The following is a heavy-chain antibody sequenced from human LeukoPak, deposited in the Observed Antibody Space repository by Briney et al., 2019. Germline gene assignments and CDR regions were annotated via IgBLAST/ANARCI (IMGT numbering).Heavy chain of an antibody. CDR3: AKDGLGYCSSTSCYKDY. CDR2: ISGSGGST. J-gene: IGHJ4*02. CDR1: GFTFSSYA. D-gene: IGHD2-2*02. Sequence: QPGGSLRLSCAASGFTFSSYAMSWVRQAPGKGLEWVSAISGSGGSTYYADSVKGRFTISRDNSKNTLYLQMNSLRAEDTAVYYCAKDGLGYCSSTSCYKDYWGQGTLVTVSS. V-gene: IGHV3-23*01.